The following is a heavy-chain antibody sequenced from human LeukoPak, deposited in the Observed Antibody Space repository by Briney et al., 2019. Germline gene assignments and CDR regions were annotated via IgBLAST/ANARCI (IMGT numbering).Heavy chain of an antibody. Sequence: PSETLSLTCTVSGGSISSYYWSWIRQPAGKGLEWIGRIYTSGSTNYNPSLKSRVTMSVDTSKNQFSLKLSSVTAADTAVYYCARAGTAMVTGAFDIWGQGTMVTVSS. J-gene: IGHJ3*02. CDR3: ARAGTAMVTGAFDI. V-gene: IGHV4-4*07. D-gene: IGHD5-18*01. CDR1: GGSISSYY. CDR2: IYTSGST.